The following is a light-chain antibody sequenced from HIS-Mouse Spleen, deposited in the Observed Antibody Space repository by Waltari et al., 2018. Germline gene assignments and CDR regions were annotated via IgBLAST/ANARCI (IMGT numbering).Light chain of an antibody. CDR2: LEGSGSY. J-gene: IGLJ3*02. Sequence: QPVLTQSSSASASLGSSLKLTCTLSSGHSSYIISWHQQQPGKAPRYLMKLEGSGSYNKGSGVPDRFSGSSSGADRYLTISNLQSEDEADYYCETWDSNTRVFGGGTKLTVL. V-gene: IGLV4-60*03. CDR1: SGHSSYI. CDR3: ETWDSNTRV.